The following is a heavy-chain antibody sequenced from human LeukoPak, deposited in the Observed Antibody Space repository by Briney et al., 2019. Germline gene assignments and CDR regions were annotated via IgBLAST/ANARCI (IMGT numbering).Heavy chain of an antibody. CDR2: ISSIGDYT. D-gene: IGHD1-7*01. Sequence: PGGSLTLSCAASGFTFSIYAMSWVRQAPGKGLEWGSTISSIGDYTYYTHSVKGRFTLSRDHSKHTLSLQMNSRRAEDTAVYFCAKVSMPGELVALDLWGRGTLVTVSS. CDR3: AKVSMPGELVALDL. CDR1: GFTFSIYA. V-gene: IGHV3-23*01. J-gene: IGHJ2*01.